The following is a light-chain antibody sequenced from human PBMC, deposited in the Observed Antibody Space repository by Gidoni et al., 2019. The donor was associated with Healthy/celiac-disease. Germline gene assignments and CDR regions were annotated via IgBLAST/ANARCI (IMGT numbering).Light chain of an antibody. J-gene: IGLJ1*01. CDR1: SSNIGAGYD. CDR3: QSYDSSLSALYV. V-gene: IGLV1-40*01. Sequence: QSVLTQPPSVSGAPGQRVTISCTGSSSNIGAGYDLHWYQQLPGTAPNRLIYGNSNRPSGVPDRFSGSKSGTSASLAITGLQAEDEADYYCQSYDSSLSALYVFGTGTKVTVL. CDR2: GNS.